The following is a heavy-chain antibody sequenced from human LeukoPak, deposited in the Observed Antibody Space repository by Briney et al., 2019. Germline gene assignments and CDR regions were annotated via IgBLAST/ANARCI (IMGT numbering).Heavy chain of an antibody. CDR2: IYYSGST. D-gene: IGHD5-12*01. V-gene: IGHV4-59*12. J-gene: IGHJ4*02. CDR3: AREVDIVATITLDY. Sequence: SETLSLTCTVSGGSISSYYWSWIRQPPGKGLEWIGYIYYSGSTNYNPSLKSRVTISVDTSKNQFSPKLSSVTAADTAVYYCAREVDIVATITLDYWGQGTLVTVSS. CDR1: GGSISSYY.